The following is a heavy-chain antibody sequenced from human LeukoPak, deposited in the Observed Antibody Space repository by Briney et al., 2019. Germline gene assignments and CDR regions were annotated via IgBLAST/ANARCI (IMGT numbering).Heavy chain of an antibody. CDR3: ANVLLWFGDLPLNDAFDI. CDR2: ISGSGGST. V-gene: IGHV3-23*01. Sequence: PGGSLRLSCAASGFTFSSYAMSWVRQAPGKGLEWVSAISGSGGSTYYADSVKGRFTISRDNSKNTLYLQMNSLRAEDTAVYYCANVLLWFGDLPLNDAFDIWGQGTMVTVSS. D-gene: IGHD3-10*01. CDR1: GFTFSSYA. J-gene: IGHJ3*02.